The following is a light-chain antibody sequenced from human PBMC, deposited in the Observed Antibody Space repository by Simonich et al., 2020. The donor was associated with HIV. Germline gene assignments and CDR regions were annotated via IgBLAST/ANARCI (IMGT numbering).Light chain of an antibody. CDR1: QSVLYNSNNKNY. CDR3: QQYYSTPPT. Sequence: DIVMTQSPDSLAVSLGERATIHCKSSQSVLYNSNNKNYLAWYQKKPGQPPKLLIYWASTRESGVPDRFSASGSGTDFTLTISSLQAEDVAVYYCQQYYSTPPTFGQGTKVNIK. J-gene: IGKJ1*01. CDR2: WAS. V-gene: IGKV4-1*01.